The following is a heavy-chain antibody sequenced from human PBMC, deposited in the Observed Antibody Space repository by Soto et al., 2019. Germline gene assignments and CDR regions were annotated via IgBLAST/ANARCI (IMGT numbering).Heavy chain of an antibody. J-gene: IGHJ4*02. CDR3: AKHLHYFDY. CDR2: ISGSDGST. CDR1: GFTFSTYA. Sequence: GGFLRLSCAASGFTFSTYAMSWVRQAPGKGLEWVSGISGSDGSTYYADSVKGRFTISRDNSKNTLYLQMNSLRAEDTAVYYCAKHLHYFDYWGQGTLVTVSS. V-gene: IGHV3-23*01.